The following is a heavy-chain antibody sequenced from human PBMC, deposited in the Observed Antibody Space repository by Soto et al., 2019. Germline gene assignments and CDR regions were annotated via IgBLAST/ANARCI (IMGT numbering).Heavy chain of an antibody. CDR1: GLTLSRYP. CDR3: ARGSSYALDY. Sequence: GSLRPPCAASGLTLSRYPMHWVRQAPGKGLVWVSRINSDGSSTRYADSVKGRFTVSRDNAKNTLYLEMNSLRAEDTAVYYCARGSSYALDYWGQGTLVTVSS. J-gene: IGHJ4*02. V-gene: IGHV3-74*01. D-gene: IGHD3-16*01. CDR2: INSDGSST.